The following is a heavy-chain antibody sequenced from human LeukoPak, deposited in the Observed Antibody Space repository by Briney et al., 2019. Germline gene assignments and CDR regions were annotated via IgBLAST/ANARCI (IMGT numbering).Heavy chain of an antibody. CDR1: GFTFSSYG. CDR2: IRYDGSNK. D-gene: IGHD3-10*01. Sequence: GGSLRLSCAASGFTFSSYGMHWVRQAPGKGLEWVAFIRYDGSNKYYADSVKGRFTISRDNSKNTLYLQMNSLRAEDTAVYYCARVGTPQTRLFAFDVWGQGTMVTVSS. V-gene: IGHV3-30*02. J-gene: IGHJ3*01. CDR3: ARVGTPQTRLFAFDV.